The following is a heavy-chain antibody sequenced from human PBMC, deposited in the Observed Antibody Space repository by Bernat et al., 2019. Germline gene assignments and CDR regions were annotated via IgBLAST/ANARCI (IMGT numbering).Heavy chain of an antibody. J-gene: IGHJ6*02. Sequence: VQLVESGGGLVHPGGSLRLSCVASGFTFSDYSLHWVRQAPGKGLEWVAVVSYDGRNKYYADSVQARFIISRDDSENTLYLQMDSLKSEDTAVYYCVRDGAALYYYHGMDVWGRGTTVTVSS. CDR1: GFTFSDYS. CDR3: VRDGAALYYYHGMDV. V-gene: IGHV3-30*04. D-gene: IGHD6-25*01. CDR2: VSYDGRNK.